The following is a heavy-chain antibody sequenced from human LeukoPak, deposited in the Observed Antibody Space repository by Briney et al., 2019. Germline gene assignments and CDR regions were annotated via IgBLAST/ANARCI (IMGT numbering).Heavy chain of an antibody. CDR2: ISSNTNYI. V-gene: IGHV3-21*01. CDR3: ARVPSDY. CDR1: GFTFSSRW. J-gene: IGHJ4*02. D-gene: IGHD4/OR15-4a*01. Sequence: KPGGSLRLSCAASGFTFSSRWMHWVRQAPGKGLEWVSSISSNTNYIYYADSVKGRFTISRDNAKNSLYLQMNSLRAEDTAVYYCARVPSDYWGQGTLVTVSS.